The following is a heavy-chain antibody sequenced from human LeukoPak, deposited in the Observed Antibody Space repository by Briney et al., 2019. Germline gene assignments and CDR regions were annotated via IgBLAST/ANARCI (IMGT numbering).Heavy chain of an antibody. CDR3: ARDWEDCSGGSCYGYYYMDV. J-gene: IGHJ6*03. D-gene: IGHD2-15*01. Sequence: GGSLRLSCAASGFTFSSYGMSWVRQAPGKGLEWVSSISSSSSYIYYADSVKGRFTISRDNAKNSLYLQMNSLRAEDTAVYYCARDWEDCSGGSCYGYYYMDVWGKGTTVTVSS. V-gene: IGHV3-21*01. CDR1: GFTFSSYG. CDR2: ISSSSSYI.